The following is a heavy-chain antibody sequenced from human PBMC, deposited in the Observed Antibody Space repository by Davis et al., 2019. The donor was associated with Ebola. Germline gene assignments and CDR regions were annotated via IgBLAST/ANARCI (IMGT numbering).Heavy chain of an antibody. D-gene: IGHD2-2*01. Sequence: GESLKISCKGSGYSFTSYWISWVRQMPGKGLEWMGRIDPSDSYTNSSPSFQGNVTISADKSISTAYLQLSSLKSSDNAMYYCARHGCSSTSCYGYRGYDFDYWGQGTLVTVSS. V-gene: IGHV5-10-1*01. CDR2: IDPSDSYT. CDR3: ARHGCSSTSCYGYRGYDFDY. J-gene: IGHJ4*02. CDR1: GYSFTSYW.